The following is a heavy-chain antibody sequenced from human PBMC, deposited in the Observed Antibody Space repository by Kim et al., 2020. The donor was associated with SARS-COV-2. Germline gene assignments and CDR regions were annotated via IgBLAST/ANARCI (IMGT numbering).Heavy chain of an antibody. CDR3: ARAQTDYYGSGSYYPFDP. J-gene: IGHJ5*02. CDR1: GGSFSGYY. CDR2: INHSGST. V-gene: IGHV4-34*01. Sequence: SETLSLTCAVYGGSFSGYYWSWIRQPPGKGLEWIGEINHSGSTNYNPSLKSRVTISVDTSKNQFSLKLSSVTAADTAVYYCARAQTDYYGSGSYYPFDP. D-gene: IGHD3-10*01.